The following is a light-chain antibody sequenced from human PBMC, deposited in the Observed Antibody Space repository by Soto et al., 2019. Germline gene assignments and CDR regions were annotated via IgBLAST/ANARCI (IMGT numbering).Light chain of an antibody. Sequence: DVVMTQSPLSLPVTLGQPASISCRSSQSPLYSDGNTYLSWFHQRPGQSPRRLIYKVSNRDSGVPDRVSGSGSGTDFTLQINRVEAEDVGVYYCMQGTHWPYTFGQGTKLEIK. J-gene: IGKJ2*01. CDR2: KVS. CDR3: MQGTHWPYT. V-gene: IGKV2-30*01. CDR1: QSPLYSDGNTY.